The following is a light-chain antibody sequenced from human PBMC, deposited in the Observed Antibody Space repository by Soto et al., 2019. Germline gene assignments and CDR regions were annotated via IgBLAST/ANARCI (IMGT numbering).Light chain of an antibody. CDR2: EVS. CDR3: CSYGGSRAV. J-gene: IGLJ7*01. V-gene: IGLV2-23*02. Sequence: QSALTQPASVSGSPGQSITISCTGTSSAVGSHNLVSWYQQHPGQAPTLMIYEVSKRPLGVSARFSSSKSCNTASLTISGLQSEDEADYYCCSYGGSRAVFGGGTQLTVL. CDR1: SSAVGSHNL.